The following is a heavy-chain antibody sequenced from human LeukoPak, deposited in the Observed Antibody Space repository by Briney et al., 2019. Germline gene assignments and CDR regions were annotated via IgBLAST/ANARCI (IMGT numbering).Heavy chain of an antibody. CDR3: ARDRDGSGPIDY. CDR2: ISSNGGST. Sequence: GGSLRLSCAASGFTFSSYAMHWVRQAPGKGLEYVSAISSNGGSTYYANSVKGRFTISRDNSKNTLYLQMGSLRAEDMAVYYCARDRDGSGPIDYWGQGTLVTVSS. CDR1: GFTFSSYA. J-gene: IGHJ4*02. D-gene: IGHD6-19*01. V-gene: IGHV3-64*01.